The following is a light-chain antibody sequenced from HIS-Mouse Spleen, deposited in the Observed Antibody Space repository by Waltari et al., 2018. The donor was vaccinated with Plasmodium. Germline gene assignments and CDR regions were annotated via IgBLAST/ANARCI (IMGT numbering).Light chain of an antibody. J-gene: IGLJ2*01. V-gene: IGLV3-25*03. Sequence: SYELTQPPSVSVSPGQTARITCSGDALPKQYAYWYQQKPGQAPVLVIYKDSERPSGIPERFSGSSSGPTVTLTSSGVQAEDEADYYCQSADSSGTYRVFGGGTKLTVL. CDR3: QSADSSGTYRV. CDR2: KDS. CDR1: ALPKQY.